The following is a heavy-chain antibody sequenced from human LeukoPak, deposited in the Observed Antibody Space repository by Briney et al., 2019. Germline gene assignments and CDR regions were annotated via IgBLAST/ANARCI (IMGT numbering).Heavy chain of an antibody. CDR1: GYTFTGYY. CDR3: ARANELLRWGDWFDP. CDR2: IIPIFGTA. J-gene: IGHJ5*02. Sequence: ASVKVSCKASGYTFTGYYMHWVRQAPGQGLEWMGGIIPIFGTANYAQKFQGRVTITADESTSTAYMELSSLRSEDTAVYYCARANELLRWGDWFDPWGQGTLVTVSS. V-gene: IGHV1-69*13. D-gene: IGHD4-23*01.